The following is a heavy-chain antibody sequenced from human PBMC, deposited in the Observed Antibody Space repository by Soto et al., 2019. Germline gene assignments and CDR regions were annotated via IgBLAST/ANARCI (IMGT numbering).Heavy chain of an antibody. V-gene: IGHV3-23*01. CDR3: ARGGLSGVDV. CDR1: GFTFRLHP. J-gene: IGHJ6*02. D-gene: IGHD2-15*01. Sequence: GGSLRLSCSASGFTFRLHPLGWVRQAPGKGLEWVSGISASGSGTYYVDSVKGRFTISRDNSKDTLHVQMDNLRLEDTAVYYCARGGLSGVDVWGLGTMVTVSS. CDR2: ISASGSGT.